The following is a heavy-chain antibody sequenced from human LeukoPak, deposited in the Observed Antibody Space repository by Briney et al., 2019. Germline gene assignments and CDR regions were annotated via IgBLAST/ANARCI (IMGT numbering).Heavy chain of an antibody. D-gene: IGHD3-3*01. J-gene: IGHJ4*02. V-gene: IGHV3-48*01. CDR3: ARDRRRFLEWLLYDY. CDR2: ISSSSTI. CDR1: GFTFSSYS. Sequence: PGGSLRLSCAASGFTFSSYSMNWVRQAPGKGLEWVSYISSSSTIYYADSVKGRFTISRDNAKNSLYLQMNSLRAEGTAVYYCARDRRRFLEWLLYDYWGQGTLVTVSS.